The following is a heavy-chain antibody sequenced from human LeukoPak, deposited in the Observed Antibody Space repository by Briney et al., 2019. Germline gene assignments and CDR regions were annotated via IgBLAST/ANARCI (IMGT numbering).Heavy chain of an antibody. D-gene: IGHD3-22*01. Sequence: ASVKVSCKASGGTFSSYAISSVRQAPGQGLEWMGRIIPIFGIANYAQKFQGRVTITADKSTSTAYMELSSLRSEDTAVYYCARALGVYDSSGYSFDYWGQGTLVTVSS. J-gene: IGHJ4*02. V-gene: IGHV1-69*04. CDR1: GGTFSSYA. CDR3: ARALGVYDSSGYSFDY. CDR2: IIPIFGIA.